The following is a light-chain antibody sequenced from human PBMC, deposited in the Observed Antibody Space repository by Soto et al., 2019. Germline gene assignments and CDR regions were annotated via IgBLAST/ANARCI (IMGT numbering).Light chain of an antibody. CDR1: QSISNY. V-gene: IGKV1-39*01. Sequence: DIQLTQSPSSLSASVGDRVSISCRASQSISNYLNWYQQKPGKAPKVLIFAASRLQSGVPSRFSGSGSGTDFTLTISSLQPEDFATYYCQQIYTRTFGQGTKVEI. CDR2: AAS. J-gene: IGKJ1*01. CDR3: QQIYTRT.